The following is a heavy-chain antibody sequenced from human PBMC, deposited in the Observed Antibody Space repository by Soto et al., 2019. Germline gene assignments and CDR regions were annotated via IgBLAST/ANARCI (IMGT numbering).Heavy chain of an antibody. CDR3: ARGDSTDCSDGVCSFFYNHDMDV. CDR1: GYSFTDYH. J-gene: IGHJ6*02. D-gene: IGHD2-8*01. V-gene: IGHV1-2*04. Sequence: GSSVKVSCKASGYSFTDYHIHWVRQAPGQGLEWLGRINPKSGGTSTAQKFQGWVTMTTDTSISTASMELTRLTSDDTAIYYCARGDSTDCSDGVCSFFYNHDMDVWGQGTTVTVSS. CDR2: INPKSGGT.